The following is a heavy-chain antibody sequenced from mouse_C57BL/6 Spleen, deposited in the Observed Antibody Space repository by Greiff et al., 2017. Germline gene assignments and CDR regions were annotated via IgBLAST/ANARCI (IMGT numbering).Heavy chain of an antibody. CDR3: ARGPVNYYGSSPWYFDV. Sequence: QVQLQQPGAELVKPGASVKMSCKASGYTFTSYWITWVKQRPGQGLEWIGDIYPGSGSTNYNEKFKSKATLTVDTSSGTAYMQLSSLTSEDSAVYYCARGPVNYYGSSPWYFDVWGTGTTVTVSS. J-gene: IGHJ1*03. V-gene: IGHV1-55*01. CDR2: IYPGSGST. CDR1: GYTFTSYW. D-gene: IGHD1-1*01.